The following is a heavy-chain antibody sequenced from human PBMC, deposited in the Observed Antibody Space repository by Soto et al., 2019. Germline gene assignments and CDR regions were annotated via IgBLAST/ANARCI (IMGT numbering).Heavy chain of an antibody. J-gene: IGHJ6*02. V-gene: IGHV1-18*01. CDR2: ISAYNGNT. CDR3: ARDRLLGYCSGGSCYSGVGYGMDV. D-gene: IGHD2-15*01. Sequence: ASVKVSCKASGYTFTSYAISWVRQAPGQGLEWMGWISAYNGNTNYAQKLQGRVTMTTDTSTGTAYMELRSLRSDDTAVYYCARDRLLGYCSGGSCYSGVGYGMDVWG. CDR1: GYTFTSYA.